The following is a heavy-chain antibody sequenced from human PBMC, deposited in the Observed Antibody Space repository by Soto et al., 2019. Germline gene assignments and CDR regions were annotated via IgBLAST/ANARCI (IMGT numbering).Heavy chain of an antibody. D-gene: IGHD2-2*01. CDR1: GFTFSTHS. CDR3: VGEVGFQLIY. Sequence: EVQLVESGGGLVQPGGSLRLSCAASGFTFSTHSRNWVRQAPGKGLEWISYITSNSVTMYADSVKGRFTISRDNAKNSLYLQMNSLRVEDTAVYFCVGEVGFQLIYWGQGTLVTVSS. CDR2: ITSNSVT. V-gene: IGHV3-48*01. J-gene: IGHJ4*02.